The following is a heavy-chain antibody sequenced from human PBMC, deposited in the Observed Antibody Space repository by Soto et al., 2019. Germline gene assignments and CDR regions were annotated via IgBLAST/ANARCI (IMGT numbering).Heavy chain of an antibody. V-gene: IGHV3-21*01. D-gene: IGHD3-3*01. J-gene: IGHJ4*02. CDR3: XREYYDFWSGSHGEFDY. Sequence: PGGSLRLSCAASGFTLSSYAMNWVRQAPGKGLEWLSYISSGGRHIFYADSVKGRFTMSRDNAKSSLYLQMDSLRAEDTAVYYCXREYYDFWSGSHGEFDYWGQGTPVTVSS. CDR2: ISSGGRHI. CDR1: GFTLSSYA.